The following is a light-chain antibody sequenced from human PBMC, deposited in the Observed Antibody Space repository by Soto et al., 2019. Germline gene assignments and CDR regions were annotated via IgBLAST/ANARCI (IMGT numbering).Light chain of an antibody. CDR3: QQYNNWPPWT. CDR2: GAS. J-gene: IGKJ1*01. Sequence: ETVMTQSPAILSVSPGERATLSCRASQSVYSSLAWYQQKPGQAPRLLIYGASTRATGIPASFSGSGSGTEFTLTISRLQSEDFAVYYCQQYNNWPPWTFGQGTKVDIK. V-gene: IGKV3-15*01. CDR1: QSVYSS.